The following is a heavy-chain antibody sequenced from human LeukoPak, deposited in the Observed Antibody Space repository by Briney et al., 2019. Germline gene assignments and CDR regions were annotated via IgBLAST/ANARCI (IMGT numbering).Heavy chain of an antibody. Sequence: GGSLRLSCAASGFTFSSYGMHWVRQAPGKGLEWVAFIRYDGSNKYYADSVKGRFTISRDNSKNTLYLQMNSLRAEDTAVYYCAKDLIAAAEGYFDYWGQGTLVTVSS. V-gene: IGHV3-30*02. CDR3: AKDLIAAAEGYFDY. J-gene: IGHJ4*02. CDR2: IRYDGSNK. CDR1: GFTFSSYG. D-gene: IGHD6-25*01.